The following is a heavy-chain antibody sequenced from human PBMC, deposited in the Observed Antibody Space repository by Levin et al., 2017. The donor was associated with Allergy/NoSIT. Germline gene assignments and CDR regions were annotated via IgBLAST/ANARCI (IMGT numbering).Heavy chain of an antibody. CDR2: IYYSGST. V-gene: IGHV4-59*08. Sequence: SETLSLTCTVSGGSISSYSWSWIRQPPGKGLEWIGYIYYSGSTNYNPSLKSRVTISVDTSKSQYSLNLSSVTAADTAVYYCARTTVLKNPYYYGMDVWGQGTTVTVSS. J-gene: IGHJ6*02. CDR1: GGSISSYS. CDR3: ARTTVLKNPYYYGMDV. D-gene: IGHD4-17*01.